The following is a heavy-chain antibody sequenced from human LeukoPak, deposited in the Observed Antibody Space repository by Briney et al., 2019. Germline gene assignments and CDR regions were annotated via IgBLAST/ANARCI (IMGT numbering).Heavy chain of an antibody. V-gene: IGHV4-30-4*01. J-gene: IGHJ5*02. D-gene: IGHD3-3*01. CDR2: IYYSGST. CDR1: AGSISSGDYY. Sequence: SQTLSLTYTVSAGSISSGDYYWSWIRQPPGKGLEWIGYIYYSGSTYYNPSLKSRVTISVDTSKNQFSLKLSSVTAADTAVYYCARHYDLGHTWFDPWGQGTLVTVSS. CDR3: ARHYDLGHTWFDP.